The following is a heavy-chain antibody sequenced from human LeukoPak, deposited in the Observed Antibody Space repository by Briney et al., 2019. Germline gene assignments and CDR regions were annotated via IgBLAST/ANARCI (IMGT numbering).Heavy chain of an antibody. J-gene: IGHJ4*02. V-gene: IGHV1-18*01. CDR3: ARDAVGSILTGYYGFGY. Sequence: ASVKVSCKASGGTFSSYAISWVRQAPGQGLEWMGWISAYNGNTNYARKLQGRVTMTTDTSTSTAYMELRSLRSDDTAVYYCARDAVGSILTGYYGFGYWGQGTLVTVSS. CDR1: GGTFSSYA. CDR2: ISAYNGNT. D-gene: IGHD3-9*01.